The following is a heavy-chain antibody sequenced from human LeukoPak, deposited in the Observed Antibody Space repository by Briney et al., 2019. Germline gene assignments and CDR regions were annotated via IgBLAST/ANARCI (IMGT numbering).Heavy chain of an antibody. CDR2: ISYDGSNK. V-gene: IGHV3-30*18. J-gene: IGHJ5*02. CDR1: GFTFSSYG. D-gene: IGHD3-3*01. CDR3: AKERLTYYDFWSGHHFDP. Sequence: GGSLRLSCAASGFTFSSYGMHWVRQAPGKGLEWVAVISYDGSNKYYVDSVKGRFTISRDNSKNTLYLQMNSLRAEDTAVYYCAKERLTYYDFWSGHHFDPWGQGTLVTVSS.